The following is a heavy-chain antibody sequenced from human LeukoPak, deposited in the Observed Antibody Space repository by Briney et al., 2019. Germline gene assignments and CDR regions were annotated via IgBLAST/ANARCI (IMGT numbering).Heavy chain of an antibody. V-gene: IGHV4-59*01. CDR1: RGSISSYY. CDR2: IYHGGST. J-gene: IGHJ5*02. CDR3: ARGRYYYDSSGYPYNWFDP. D-gene: IGHD3-22*01. Sequence: PSETLSLTCIVSRGSISSYYWSWIRQPPGKGLEWIGYIYHGGSTNYSPSLKSRVAMSGDTSKNQFSLNLSSVTAMDTAMYYCARGRYYYDSSGYPYNWFDPWGQGTLVTVSS.